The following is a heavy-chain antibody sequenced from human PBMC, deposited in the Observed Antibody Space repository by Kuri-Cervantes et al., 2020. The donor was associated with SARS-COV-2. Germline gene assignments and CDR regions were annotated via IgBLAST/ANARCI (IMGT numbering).Heavy chain of an antibody. Sequence: GSLRLSCAVYGGSFSGYYWSWIRQPPGKGLEWIGEINHSGSTNYNPSLKGRVTISVDTSKNQFSLKLSSVTAADTAVYYCARGRRGVPATVFDYWGQGNLVTVSS. CDR1: GGSFSGYY. D-gene: IGHD2-2*01. CDR3: ARGRRGVPATVFDY. V-gene: IGHV4-34*01. J-gene: IGHJ4*02. CDR2: INHSGST.